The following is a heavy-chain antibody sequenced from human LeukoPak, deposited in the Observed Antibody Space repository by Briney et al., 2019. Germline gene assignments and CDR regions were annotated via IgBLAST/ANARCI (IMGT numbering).Heavy chain of an antibody. Sequence: SRTLSLTCAISGDSVSINSVIWNWIRQSPSRGLEWLGRTYYRSTWYNDYAVSVRGRITVNPDTSKNQFSLHLNSVTPEDTAVYYCARRLTQYDCFDPWGQGILVTVSS. CDR2: TYYRSTWYN. D-gene: IGHD2-2*01. J-gene: IGHJ5*02. CDR3: ARRLTQYDCFDP. V-gene: IGHV6-1*01. CDR1: GDSVSINSVI.